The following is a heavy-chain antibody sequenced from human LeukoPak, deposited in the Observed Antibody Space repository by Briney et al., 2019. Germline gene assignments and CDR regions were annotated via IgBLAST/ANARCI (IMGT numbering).Heavy chain of an antibody. CDR1: GGSISGSSFF. CDR3: ARGLWLQLALNWFDP. CDR2: IYVSGTT. Sequence: SETLSLTCSVSGGSISGSSFFWGWIRQPPGKGLEWIGSIYVSGTTHYNPSLKSRLTISLDTSKNQFSLKMSSVTAADTAVYYCARGLWLQLALNWFDPWGQGTPVTVSS. D-gene: IGHD5-18*01. V-gene: IGHV4-39*07. J-gene: IGHJ5*02.